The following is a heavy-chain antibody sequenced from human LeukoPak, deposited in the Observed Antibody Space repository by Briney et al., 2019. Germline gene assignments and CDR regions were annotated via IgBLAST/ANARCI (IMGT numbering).Heavy chain of an antibody. CDR2: ISSSSSYI. J-gene: IGHJ4*02. Sequence: GGSLRLSCAASGFTFSSYSMNWVRQAPGKGLEWASSISSSSSYIYYADSVKGRFTISRDNAENSLYLQMNSLRAEDTAVYYCARDRGYSGYAVQGYWGQGTLVTVSS. V-gene: IGHV3-21*01. D-gene: IGHD5-12*01. CDR3: ARDRGYSGYAVQGY. CDR1: GFTFSSYS.